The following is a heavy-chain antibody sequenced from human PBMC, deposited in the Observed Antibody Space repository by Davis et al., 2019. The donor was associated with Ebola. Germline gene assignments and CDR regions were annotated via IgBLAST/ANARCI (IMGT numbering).Heavy chain of an antibody. CDR3: ARGSSFWGGYLMAYFEY. CDR2: FNPNAGNT. CDR1: GYTFTGHY. V-gene: IGHV1-2*02. J-gene: IGHJ4*02. Sequence: ASVKVSCTASGYTFTGHYIHWVRQAPGQGLEWMGWFNPNAGNTKYAQNFQGRVTMTSDTSTTTAYMELTGLRSDDTAVYYCARGSSFWGGYLMAYFEYWGQGTVVTV. D-gene: IGHD3-3*01.